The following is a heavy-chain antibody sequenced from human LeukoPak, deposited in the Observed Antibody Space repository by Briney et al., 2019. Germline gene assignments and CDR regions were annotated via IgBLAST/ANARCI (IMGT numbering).Heavy chain of an antibody. Sequence: GGSLRLSCAASGFTFSTFAMIWVRQPPGKGLEWVSSIFPSGGEIHYADSGRGRFTISRENSKSTLSLQMNSLRAEDTAIYYCATYRQVLLPFESWGQGTLVTVSS. J-gene: IGHJ4*02. V-gene: IGHV3-23*01. CDR3: ATYRQVLLPFES. CDR2: IFPSGGEI. D-gene: IGHD2-8*02. CDR1: GFTFSTFA.